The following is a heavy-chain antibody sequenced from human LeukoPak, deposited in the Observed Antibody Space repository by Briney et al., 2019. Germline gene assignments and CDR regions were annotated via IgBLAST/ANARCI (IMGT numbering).Heavy chain of an antibody. J-gene: IGHJ5*02. CDR3: ARQVVPTAISSWFDP. CDR2: INPNSGGT. CDR1: GYTFTGYY. Sequence: GASVKVSCKASGYTFTGYYMHWVRQAPGQGLEWMGWINPNSGGTNYAQKLQGRVTMTRDTSISTAYMELSRLRSDDTAVYYCARQVVPTAISSWFDPWGQGTLVTVSS. V-gene: IGHV1-2*02. D-gene: IGHD2-2*01.